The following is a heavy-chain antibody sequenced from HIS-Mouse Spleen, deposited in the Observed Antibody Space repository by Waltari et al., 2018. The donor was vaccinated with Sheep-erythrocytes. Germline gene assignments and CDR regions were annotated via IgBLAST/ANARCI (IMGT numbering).Heavy chain of an antibody. CDR1: GGPLSSGSYY. CDR2: IYYSGST. D-gene: IGHD7-27*01. CDR3: ARALANWGSSFDY. V-gene: IGHV4-30-4*01. Sequence: QVQLQESGPGLVKPSQTLSLTCTVPGGPLSSGSYYWSWIRQPPGKGLEWIGYIYYSGSTYYNPSLKSRVTISVDTSKNQFSLKLSSVTAADTAVYYCARALANWGSSFDYWGQGTLVTVSS. J-gene: IGHJ4*02.